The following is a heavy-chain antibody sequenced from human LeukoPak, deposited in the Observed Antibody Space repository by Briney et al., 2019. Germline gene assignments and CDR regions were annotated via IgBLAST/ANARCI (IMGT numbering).Heavy chain of an antibody. Sequence: SETLSLTCAVYGGSFSGYYWSWIRQPPGKGLEWIGEINHSGSTNYNPSLKSRVTISVDTSKNQFSLKLSSVTAADTAVYYCARRQVIFGVVIIPVGFDYWGQGTLVTVSS. V-gene: IGHV4-34*01. CDR3: ARRQVIFGVVIIPVGFDY. CDR2: INHSGST. D-gene: IGHD3-3*01. J-gene: IGHJ4*02. CDR1: GGSFSGYY.